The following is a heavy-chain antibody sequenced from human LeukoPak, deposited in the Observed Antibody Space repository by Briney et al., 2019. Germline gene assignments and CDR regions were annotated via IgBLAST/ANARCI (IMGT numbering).Heavy chain of an antibody. CDR2: INHSGST. J-gene: IGHJ6*03. CDR1: GGSFTDYY. CDR3: ASLTGTTDYYYYYMDV. Sequence: SETLSLTCAVYGGSFTDYYWSWIRQPPGKGLEWIGEINHSGSTNYNPSLKSRVTISVDTSKNQFSLKLSPVTAADTAVYYCASLTGTTDYYYYYMDVWGKGTTVTVSS. V-gene: IGHV4-34*01. D-gene: IGHD1-20*01.